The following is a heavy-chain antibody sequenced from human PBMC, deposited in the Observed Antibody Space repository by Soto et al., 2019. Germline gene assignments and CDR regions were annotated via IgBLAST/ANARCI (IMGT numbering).Heavy chain of an antibody. CDR1: GGSISSYY. CDR2: IYYSGST. CDR3: ARTDYYDSSGSFDP. Sequence: ETLSLTCTVSGGSISSYYWSWIRQPPGKGLEWIGYIYYSGSTNYNPSLKSRVTISVDTSKNQFSLKLSSVTAADTAVYYCARTDYYDSSGSFDPWGQGTLVTVSS. J-gene: IGHJ5*02. D-gene: IGHD3-22*01. V-gene: IGHV4-59*01.